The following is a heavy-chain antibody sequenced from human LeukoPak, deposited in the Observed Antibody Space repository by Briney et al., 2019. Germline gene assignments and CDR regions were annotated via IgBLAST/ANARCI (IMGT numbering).Heavy chain of an antibody. CDR3: AKGNWGERLDWYFDL. D-gene: IGHD1-26*01. CDR1: GFTFSSYD. V-gene: IGHV3-23*01. J-gene: IGHJ2*01. CDR2: ITGSGGST. Sequence: GGSLRLSCVASGFTFSSYDMSWVRQAPGSGLEWVPGITGSGGSTYYADSVKGRFTISRDNSKTTLYLQMNSLRAEDTAVYYCAKGNWGERLDWYFDLWGRGTLVTVSS.